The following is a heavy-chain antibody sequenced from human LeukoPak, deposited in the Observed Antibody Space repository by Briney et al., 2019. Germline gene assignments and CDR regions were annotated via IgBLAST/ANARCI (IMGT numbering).Heavy chain of an antibody. CDR2: ISSNGDTT. D-gene: IGHD5-18*01. CDR3: ARRGYNYGFDY. Sequence: GGSLRLSCAASGFTFSSYAMYWVRHAPGKGREYVSGISSNGDTTYYANSVKGRFTISRDNSKNTLYLQMGSLRAEDMAVYYCARRGYNYGFDYWGQGTLVTVST. CDR1: GFTFSSYA. J-gene: IGHJ4*02. V-gene: IGHV3-64*01.